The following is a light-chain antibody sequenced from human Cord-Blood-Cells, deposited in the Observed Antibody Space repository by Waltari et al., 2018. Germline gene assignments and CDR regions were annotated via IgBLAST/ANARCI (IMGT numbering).Light chain of an antibody. Sequence: QSALTQTASVSGSPGPSITIPCTGTSSDVGGYNSVSWYQQHPGKAPKLMIYEVSNRPSGVSKRFSGSKSGNTASLTISGLQAEDEADYYCSSYTSSSTHVVFGRGTKLTVL. V-gene: IGLV2-14*01. CDR2: EVS. J-gene: IGLJ2*01. CDR1: SSDVGGYNS. CDR3: SSYTSSSTHVV.